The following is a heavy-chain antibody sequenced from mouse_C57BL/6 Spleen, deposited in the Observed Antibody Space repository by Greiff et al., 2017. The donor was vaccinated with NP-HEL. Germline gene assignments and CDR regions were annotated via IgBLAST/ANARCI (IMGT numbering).Heavy chain of an antibody. CDR3: AREEVWFAY. CDR2: IDPSDSYT. Sequence: QVQLQQPGAELVMPGASVKLSCKASGYTFTSYWMHWVKQRPGQGLEWIGEIDPSDSYTNYNQKFKGKSTLTADKSSSTAYMQLSSLTSEDSAVYYCAREEVWFAYWGQGTLVTVSA. J-gene: IGHJ3*01. CDR1: GYTFTSYW. V-gene: IGHV1-69*01.